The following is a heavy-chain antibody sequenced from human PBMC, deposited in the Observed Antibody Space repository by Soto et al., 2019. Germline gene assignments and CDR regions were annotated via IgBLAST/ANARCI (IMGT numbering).Heavy chain of an antibody. Sequence: EVRLVESGGGLVQPGGSLRLSCAASGLIFSNYNMHWVRQAPGKGLVWVSRINTDGSIIDYADSVKGRFTVSRDNAKNTLYLQMNSLRADDTAVYYCARDTDGLHYWGQGTLVTVSS. CDR1: GLIFSNYN. CDR2: INTDGSII. J-gene: IGHJ4*02. V-gene: IGHV3-74*01. CDR3: ARDTDGLHY.